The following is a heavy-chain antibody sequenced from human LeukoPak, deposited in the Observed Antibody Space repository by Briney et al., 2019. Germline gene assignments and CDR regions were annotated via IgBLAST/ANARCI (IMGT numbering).Heavy chain of an antibody. V-gene: IGHV3-30*04. J-gene: IGHJ4*02. Sequence: PGWSLRLSCAASGFTFSSYALHWLRQPPGKGLEWVAVISYDGSNKYYADSVKGRFTISRDNSKNTLYLQMNSLRAEDTAVYYCARDLIAAAGAGLDYWGQGTLVTVSS. CDR2: ISYDGSNK. D-gene: IGHD6-13*01. CDR1: GFTFSSYA. CDR3: ARDLIAAAGAGLDY.